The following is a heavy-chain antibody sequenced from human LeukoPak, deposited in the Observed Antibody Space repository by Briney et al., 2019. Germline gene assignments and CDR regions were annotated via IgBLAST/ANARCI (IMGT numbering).Heavy chain of an antibody. Sequence: PGRSLRLSCAASGFTFSNYAMHWVRQAPGKGLEWVAVKSYDGSNKYYADSVKGRFTISRDNSKNTLYLQMNSLRAEDTAVYYCARGYGYNYVDYWGQGTLVTVSS. D-gene: IGHD5-24*01. V-gene: IGHV3-30*04. CDR1: GFTFSNYA. CDR2: KSYDGSNK. CDR3: ARGYGYNYVDY. J-gene: IGHJ4*02.